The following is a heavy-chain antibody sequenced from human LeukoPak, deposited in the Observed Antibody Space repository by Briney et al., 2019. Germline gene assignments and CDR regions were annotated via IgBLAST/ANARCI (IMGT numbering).Heavy chain of an antibody. CDR3: ARARVGPYHLDY. D-gene: IGHD1-26*01. CDR1: GFSFALSGMG. CDR2: HAWDDEE. V-gene: IGHV2-70*11. Sequence: SGATLGHPTQTLTLTCTFSGFSFALSGMGVSWVRQPPVNALEWLARHAWDDEEYSNTSLKTRHTISYDPFNNQVGVTMTNLDSGDAATYDCARARVGPYHLDYWGQGTLVTVSS. J-gene: IGHJ4*02.